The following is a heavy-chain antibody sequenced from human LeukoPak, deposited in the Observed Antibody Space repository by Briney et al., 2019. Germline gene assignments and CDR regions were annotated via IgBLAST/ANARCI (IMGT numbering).Heavy chain of an antibody. D-gene: IGHD4-17*01. Sequence: GGSLRLSCAASGFTVSNNYMSWVRQAPGKGLEWVSVIYSGGSTYYADSVKGRFTISRDNSKNTLYLHMNSLRAEDTAVYYCARDDYGDEGADYWGQGTLVTVSS. J-gene: IGHJ4*02. V-gene: IGHV3-53*01. CDR3: ARDDYGDEGADY. CDR2: IYSGGST. CDR1: GFTVSNNY.